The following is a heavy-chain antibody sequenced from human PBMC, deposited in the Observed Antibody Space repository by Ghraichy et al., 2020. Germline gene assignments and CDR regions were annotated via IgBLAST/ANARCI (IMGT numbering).Heavy chain of an antibody. D-gene: IGHD1-1*01. V-gene: IGHV4-4*07. Sequence: SETLSLTCAVSGGSFNAYYWSWIRQPAGKGLEWIGRIYASGITNYNPSLKSRVTMSVDTTKTQFSLRLSSVTAADTAVYYCARDPRQLVHDDFDVWGQGTMVTVSS. CDR3: ARDPRQLVHDDFDV. CDR2: IYASGIT. CDR1: GGSFNAYY. J-gene: IGHJ3*01.